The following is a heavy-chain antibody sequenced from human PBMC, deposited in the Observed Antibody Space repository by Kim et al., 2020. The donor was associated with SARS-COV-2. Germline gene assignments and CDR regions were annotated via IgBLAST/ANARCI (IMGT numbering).Heavy chain of an antibody. J-gene: IGHJ5*02. V-gene: IGHV1-69*01. Sequence: NYAQKGQGRGRITADESTSTAYMERSSLRSEDTAVYYCARQSGYKIGFDPWGQGTLVTVSS. CDR3: ARQSGYKIGFDP. D-gene: IGHD3-3*01.